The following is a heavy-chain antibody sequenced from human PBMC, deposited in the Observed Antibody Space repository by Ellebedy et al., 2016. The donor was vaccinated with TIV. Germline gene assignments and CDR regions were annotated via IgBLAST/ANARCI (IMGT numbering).Heavy chain of an antibody. J-gene: IGHJ4*02. D-gene: IGHD3-22*01. CDR1: GFTFSNYA. V-gene: IGHV3-23*01. CDR3: AKEAGDYYDSSGYLGSFDY. Sequence: GGSLRLXCAASGFTFSNYAMSWVRQAPGKGLEWVSAISGSDGSTYYADSVKGRFTISRDNSKNTLYLQMNSLRAEDTAVYYCAKEAGDYYDSSGYLGSFDYWGQGTLVTVSS. CDR2: ISGSDGST.